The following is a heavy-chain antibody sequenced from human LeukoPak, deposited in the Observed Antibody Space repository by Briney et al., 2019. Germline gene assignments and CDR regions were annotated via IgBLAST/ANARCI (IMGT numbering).Heavy chain of an antibody. J-gene: IGHJ4*02. CDR3: PRGRRELLDY. CDR2: IRGKSYGGTT. Sequence: GGSLRLSCTTSGFTFGDYAMSWVRQTPGMGLEWVGFIRGKSYGGTTDYAASAKGRFTISRDDSKSVAYLQMNSLKNEDTAFYYCPRGRRELLDYWGQGTLVTVSS. D-gene: IGHD1-26*01. V-gene: IGHV3-49*04. CDR1: GFTFGDYA.